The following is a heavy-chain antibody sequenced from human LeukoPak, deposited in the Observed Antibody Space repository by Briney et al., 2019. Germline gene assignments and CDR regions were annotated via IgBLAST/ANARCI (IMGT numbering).Heavy chain of an antibody. CDR3: AKDMVFRSGWYGWFDP. Sequence: GRSLRLSCAASGFTFDDYAMRWVRQAPGKGLEWVSGISWNSGSIGYADSVKGRFTISRDNAKNSLYLQMNSLRAEDTALYYCAKDMVFRSGWYGWFDPWGQGTLVTVSS. CDR1: GFTFDDYA. D-gene: IGHD6-19*01. V-gene: IGHV3-9*01. J-gene: IGHJ5*02. CDR2: ISWNSGSI.